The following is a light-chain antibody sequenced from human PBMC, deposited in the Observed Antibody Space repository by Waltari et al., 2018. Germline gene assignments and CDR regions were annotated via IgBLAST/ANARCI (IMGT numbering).Light chain of an antibody. V-gene: IGLV2-23*02. CDR3: CSYAGDSTLI. J-gene: IGLJ2*01. CDR2: DVN. Sequence: QSALTQPASVSGSPGQSITISCTGTSRNVGGYPLVPWYQQHPGKAPQLIIYDVNKRPSGICHRFSGSKSGNTASLTISGLQADDESDYYCCSYAGDSTLIFGGGTKLTVL. CDR1: SRNVGGYPL.